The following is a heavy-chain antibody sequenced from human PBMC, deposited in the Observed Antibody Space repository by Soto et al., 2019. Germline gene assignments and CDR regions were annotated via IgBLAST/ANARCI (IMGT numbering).Heavy chain of an antibody. CDR3: ARMAHSFWSGYHTYYYYMDV. J-gene: IGHJ6*03. Sequence: ASVKVSCKASGYTFTSYYMHWVRQAPGQGLEWMGIINPSGGSTSYAQKFQGRVTMTRDTPTSTVYMELSSLRSEDTAVYYCARMAHSFWSGYHTYYYYMDVWGKGTTVTVSS. CDR2: INPSGGST. CDR1: GYTFTSYY. V-gene: IGHV1-46*03. D-gene: IGHD3-3*01.